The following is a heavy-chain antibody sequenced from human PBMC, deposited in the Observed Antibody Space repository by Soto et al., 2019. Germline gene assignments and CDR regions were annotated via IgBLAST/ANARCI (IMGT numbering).Heavy chain of an antibody. CDR2: FESGGSI. CDR3: ARAGVAPHFFDY. CDR1: GFSVRTNY. Sequence: LRLSCAASGFSVRTNYMSWVRQAPGKGLDWVSVFESGGSIYYADSVKGRFIISRDYAKNTVDLQMNSLRVEDTAVYYCARAGVAPHFFDYWGQGTLVTVS. V-gene: IGHV3-53*01. D-gene: IGHD3-3*02. J-gene: IGHJ4*02.